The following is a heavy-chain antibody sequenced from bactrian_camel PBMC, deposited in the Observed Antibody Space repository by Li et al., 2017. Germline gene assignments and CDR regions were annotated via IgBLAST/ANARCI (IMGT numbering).Heavy chain of an antibody. V-gene: IGHV3S53*01. D-gene: IGHD3*01. J-gene: IGHJ6*01. CDR2: IDSVGRT. CDR1: GFSLSAST. CDR3: AADLGDCSTGDCYCHPANDFRY. Sequence: VELVESGGGSVQPGGSLRLSCTVSGFSLSASTMGWYRQGTGNECELVSTIDSVGRTYYADSLKGRFTISRDNAKNTLYLQMNSLKPEDTAMYYCAADLGDCSTGDCYCHPANDFRYWGQGTQVTVS.